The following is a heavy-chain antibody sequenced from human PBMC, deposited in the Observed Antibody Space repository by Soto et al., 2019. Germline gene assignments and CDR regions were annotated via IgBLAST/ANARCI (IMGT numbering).Heavy chain of an antibody. Sequence: PSETVSLTCTVSGCSISSSSYYWGWIRQPPGKGLEWIGSIYYSGSTYYNPSLKGRVTISVDTSKNQFSLKLSSVTAADTAVYYCASPRLFLEWFWAFDIWGQGTMLTVSS. CDR1: GCSISSSSYY. V-gene: IGHV4-39*01. J-gene: IGHJ3*02. CDR2: IYYSGST. D-gene: IGHD3-3*01. CDR3: ASPRLFLEWFWAFDI.